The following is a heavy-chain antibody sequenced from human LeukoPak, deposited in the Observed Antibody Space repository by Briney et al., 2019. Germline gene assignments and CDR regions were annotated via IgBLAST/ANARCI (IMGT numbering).Heavy chain of an antibody. CDR1: GFTFSSYE. CDR3: ARDSGYGFGYYFDY. Sequence: GGSLRLSCAASGFTFSSYEMNWVRQAPGKGLEWVSYISSSGSTIYYPDSVKGRFTISRDNAKNSLYLQMNSLRAEDTAVYYCARDSGYGFGYYFDYWGQGTLVTVSS. CDR2: ISSSGSTI. D-gene: IGHD5-12*01. J-gene: IGHJ4*02. V-gene: IGHV3-48*03.